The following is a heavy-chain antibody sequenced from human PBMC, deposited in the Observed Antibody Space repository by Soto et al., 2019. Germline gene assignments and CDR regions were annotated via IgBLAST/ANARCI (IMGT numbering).Heavy chain of an antibody. J-gene: IGHJ4*02. CDR3: ARGSTTVVTG. CDR2: IYHSGST. V-gene: IGHV4-30-2*01. D-gene: IGHD4-17*01. CDR1: GGSISSGGYS. Sequence: QLQLQESGSGLVKPSQTLSLTCAVSGGSISSGGYSGSWIRQPPGKGLEWIGYIYHSGSTYYNPSINSRVTIPVDRSKNQFSLRLSSVTAADTAVYYCARGSTTVVTGWGQGTLVTVSS.